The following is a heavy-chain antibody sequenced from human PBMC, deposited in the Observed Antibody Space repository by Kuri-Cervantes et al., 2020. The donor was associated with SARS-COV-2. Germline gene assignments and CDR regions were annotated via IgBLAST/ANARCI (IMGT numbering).Heavy chain of an antibody. V-gene: IGHV3-21*01. D-gene: IGHD5-18*01. CDR3: ARDPLYVDTAMVTFLESDY. Sequence: GGSLRLSCAASGITFSNYCMSWVRQAPGKGLEWVSSISSSSSYIYYADSVRGRFTISRDNAKNSLYLQMNSLRAGDTAVYYCARDPLYVDTAMVTFLESDYWGQGTLVTVSS. CDR2: ISSSSSYI. J-gene: IGHJ4*02. CDR1: GITFSNYC.